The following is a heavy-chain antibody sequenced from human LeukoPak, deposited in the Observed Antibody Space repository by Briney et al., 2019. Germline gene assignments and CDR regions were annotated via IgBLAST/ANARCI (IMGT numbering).Heavy chain of an antibody. Sequence: GGSLRLSCAASGFIFNEYNMHWVRQAPGKGLEWVCFISWDGRKIHYADSMKGRFTVSRDNRDNSLYLQMDSLRPEDTGVYYCAKGAPYYYDTSGLWDWGQETLVTVSS. CDR3: AKGAPYYYDTSGLWD. CDR2: ISWDGRKI. D-gene: IGHD3-22*01. J-gene: IGHJ4*02. CDR1: GFIFNEYN. V-gene: IGHV3-43*01.